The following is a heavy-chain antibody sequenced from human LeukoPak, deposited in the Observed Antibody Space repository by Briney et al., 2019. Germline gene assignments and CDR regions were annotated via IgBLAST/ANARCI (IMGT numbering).Heavy chain of an antibody. V-gene: IGHV1-2*02. Sequence: ASVKVSCKASGYTFTGDSLHWVRQSPRQGLEWMGWISPDSGGTGYGQKFQGRVTMTRDTSITTAYMELTSLRSDDTAVYFCVREGWVPWGHFFDNWGQGTLVTVSS. J-gene: IGHJ4*02. CDR1: GYTFTGDS. CDR3: VREGWVPWGHFFDN. CDR2: ISPDSGGT. D-gene: IGHD3-16*01.